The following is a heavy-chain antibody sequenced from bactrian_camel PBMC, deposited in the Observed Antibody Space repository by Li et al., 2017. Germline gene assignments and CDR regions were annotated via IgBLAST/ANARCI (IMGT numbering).Heavy chain of an antibody. D-gene: IGHD4*01. J-gene: IGHJ6*01. Sequence: HVQLVESGGGSVQPGGSLRLSCAMSGQTYSSYCMAWFRQVSGEKRDVVGTLDTDGMAAYAESVKGRFTISKDNAENILYLQMNSLKPEDTAMYYCAAGCERATTTSDFSYWGQGTQVTVS. V-gene: IGHV3S55*01. CDR1: GQTYSSYC. CDR2: LDTDGMA. CDR3: AAGCERATTTSDFSY.